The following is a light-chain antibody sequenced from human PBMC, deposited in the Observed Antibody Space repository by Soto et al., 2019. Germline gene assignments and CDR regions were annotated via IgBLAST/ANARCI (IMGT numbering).Light chain of an antibody. CDR3: QQLLSYPIT. J-gene: IGKJ5*01. Sequence: DIQMTQSPSSLSGSVGDRVTIPCQASQDITFYLNWYQQKPGKAPRLLIYTASSLQSGVPLRFSGSGSGTSFTLTISSLQPEDFATYYCQQLLSYPITFGQGTRLENK. CDR1: QDITFY. CDR2: TAS. V-gene: IGKV1-9*01.